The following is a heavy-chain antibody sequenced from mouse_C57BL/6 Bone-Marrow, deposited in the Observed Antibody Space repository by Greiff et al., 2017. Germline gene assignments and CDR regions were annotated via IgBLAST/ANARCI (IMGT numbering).Heavy chain of an antibody. CDR2: IHPNSGSI. CDR3: ARCYYYGSSYAWFAY. V-gene: IGHV1-64*01. J-gene: IGHJ3*01. CDR1: GYTFTSYW. D-gene: IGHD1-1*01. Sequence: QVQLQQPGAELVKPGASVKLSCKASGYTFTSYWMHWVKQRPGQGLEWIGVIHPNSGSINYNEKFKSKATLTVDKSSSTAYMQLSSLTSGDSAVYYCARCYYYGSSYAWFAYWGQGTLVTVSA.